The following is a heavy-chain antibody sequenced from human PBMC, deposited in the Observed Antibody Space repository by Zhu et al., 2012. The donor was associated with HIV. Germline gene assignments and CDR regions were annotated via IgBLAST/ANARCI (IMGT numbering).Heavy chain of an antibody. V-gene: IGHV4-39*01. CDR2: IFYSGST. D-gene: IGHD3-10*01. Sequence: QVQLQESGPGLVKPSETLSLTCTVSGGSISSSSYYWGWIRQPPGKGLEWIGSIFYSGSTFYNPSFESRVTISVDTSKNQFSLKLSSVTAADSAVFYCARHVQSNGAFGELFSYMDVWGRGTTVTGLL. CDR1: GGSISSSSYY. CDR3: ARHVQSNGAFGELFSYMDV. J-gene: IGHJ6*03.